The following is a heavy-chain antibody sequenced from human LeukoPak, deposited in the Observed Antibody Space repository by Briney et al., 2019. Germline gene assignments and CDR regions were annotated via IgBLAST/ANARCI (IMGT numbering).Heavy chain of an antibody. J-gene: IGHJ4*02. CDR1: GFTFSDYA. Sequence: GGSLRLSCAATGFTFSDYAMTWVRQAPGKGLEWVSGISDSGSKTYYADSVQGRFTISRDNSKNSLFLQMNSLRAEDTAVYYCGKEEFGELVIGYWGQGILVTVTS. V-gene: IGHV3-23*01. CDR3: GKEEFGELVIGY. D-gene: IGHD3-10*01. CDR2: ISDSGSKT.